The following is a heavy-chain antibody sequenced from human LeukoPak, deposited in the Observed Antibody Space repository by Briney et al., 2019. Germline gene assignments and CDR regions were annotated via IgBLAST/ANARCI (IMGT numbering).Heavy chain of an antibody. Sequence: PGGSLRLSCAASGFTFSSYSMNWVRQAPGKGLEWVSAISGSGGSTYYADSVKGRFTISRGNSKNTLYLQMNSLRAEDTAVYYCAKDLDPDYDSSGYEFDYWGQGTLVTVSS. CDR3: AKDLDPDYDSSGYEFDY. J-gene: IGHJ4*02. D-gene: IGHD3-22*01. CDR2: ISGSGGST. CDR1: GFTFSSYS. V-gene: IGHV3-23*01.